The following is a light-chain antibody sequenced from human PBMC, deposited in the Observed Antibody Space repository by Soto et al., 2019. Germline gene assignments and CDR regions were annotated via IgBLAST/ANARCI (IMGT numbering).Light chain of an antibody. CDR3: QQLYTLPFT. CDR1: HDISTF. CDR2: EAS. V-gene: IGKV1-9*01. Sequence: DVQLSQSLSLLSASIGDRVTITCRASHDISTFLAWYQQKPGKAPKLLIYEASTLQSGVPSRFSGSGSGTEFTLTISGLLPEDFAAYHCQQLYTLPFTFGQGTRLEI. J-gene: IGKJ5*01.